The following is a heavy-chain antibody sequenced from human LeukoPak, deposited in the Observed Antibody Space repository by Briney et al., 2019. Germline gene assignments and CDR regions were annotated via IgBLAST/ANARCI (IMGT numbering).Heavy chain of an antibody. V-gene: IGHV3-13*01. CDR1: GFTLSGYD. CDR3: ARAKRETSTRPWTSGMDV. J-gene: IGHJ6*02. Sequence: GGSLRLSCAASGFTLSGYDIYWVRQPIGKGLDWVSGLGSAGDKYHAGSERGRFTISREDAENSVYLQMNGLRPEDTAIYYCARAKRETSTRPWTSGMDVWGQGTRVTVSS. CDR2: LGSAGDK. D-gene: IGHD3/OR15-3a*01.